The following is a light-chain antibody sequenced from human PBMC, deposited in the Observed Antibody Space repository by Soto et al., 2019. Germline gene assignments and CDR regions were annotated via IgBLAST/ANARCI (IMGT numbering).Light chain of an antibody. J-gene: IGKJ1*01. CDR1: QSILDRSKNKYY. Sequence: DIVMTQSPDSLAVSLGERATFNCKSSQSILDRSKNKYYLAWYQQKSGQPPKLLIYWASLRESGVPDRFTGSGLGTDFTLTISSLQAEDVAVYYCQQYFTSPWTFGQGTKVEI. CDR3: QQYFTSPWT. CDR2: WAS. V-gene: IGKV4-1*01.